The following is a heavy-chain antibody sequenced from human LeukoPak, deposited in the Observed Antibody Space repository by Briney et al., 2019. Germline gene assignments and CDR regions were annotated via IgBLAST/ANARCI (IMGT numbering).Heavy chain of an antibody. CDR3: ARGSMGGSGSYYRDYYYGMDV. V-gene: IGHV4-39*07. CDR1: GGSISSGYY. J-gene: IGHJ6*02. D-gene: IGHD3-10*01. CDR2: IYYSGST. Sequence: SGTLSLTCTVSGGSISSGYYWGWIRQPPGKGLELIGSIYYSGSTYYNPSLKSRVTISVDTSKNQFSLKLNSVTAADTAVYYCARGSMGGSGSYYRDYYYGMDVWGQGTTVTVSS.